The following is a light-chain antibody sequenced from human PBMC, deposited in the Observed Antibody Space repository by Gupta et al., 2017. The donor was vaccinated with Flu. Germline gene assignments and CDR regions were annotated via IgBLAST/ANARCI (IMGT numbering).Light chain of an antibody. V-gene: IGKV4-1*01. J-gene: IGKJ4*01. CDR3: QQYYDVPFT. CDR2: WAT. Sequence: NCKSSQSVLYESTEKDYLSWYQQKPGQPPKLLISWATTRESGVPDRFSASGSGTDFTLTIASLQAEDVAVYYCQQYYDVPFTFGGGTKVEIK. CDR1: QSVLYESTEKDY.